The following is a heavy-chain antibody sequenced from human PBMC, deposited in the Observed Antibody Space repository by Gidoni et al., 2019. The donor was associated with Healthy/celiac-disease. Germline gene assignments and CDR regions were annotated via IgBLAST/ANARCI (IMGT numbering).Heavy chain of an antibody. CDR1: GGSLSSSSYY. J-gene: IGHJ5*02. D-gene: IGHD1-26*01. CDR2: IYYSGST. V-gene: IGHV4-39*01. Sequence: QLQLQESGPGLVKPSETLSLTCTVSGGSLSSSSYYWGWIRQPPGTGLEWIGSIYYSGSTYYNPSLKSRVTISVDTSKNQFSLKLSSVTAADTAVYYCARRLAPITSQVGAIKPGLGLNWFDPWGQGTLVTVSS. CDR3: ARRLAPITSQVGAIKPGLGLNWFDP.